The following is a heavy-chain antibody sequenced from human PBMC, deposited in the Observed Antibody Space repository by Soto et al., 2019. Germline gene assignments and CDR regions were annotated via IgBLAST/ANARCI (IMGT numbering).Heavy chain of an antibody. CDR3: ARDELLSGYSSSWYGY. J-gene: IGHJ4*02. Sequence: ASVKVSCNASGYTFTSYYMHWVRQAPGQGLEWMGIINPSGGSTSYAQKFQGRVTMTRDTSTSTVYMELSSLRSEDTAVYYCARDELLSGYSSSWYGYWGQGTLVTVSS. V-gene: IGHV1-46*01. CDR1: GYTFTSYY. D-gene: IGHD6-13*01. CDR2: INPSGGST.